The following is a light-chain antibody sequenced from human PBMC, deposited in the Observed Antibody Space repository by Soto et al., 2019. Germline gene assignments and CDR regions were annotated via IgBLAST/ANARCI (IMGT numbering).Light chain of an antibody. CDR3: QQSYSTPRT. V-gene: IGKV3-20*01. CDR1: QSVSNNY. J-gene: IGKJ1*01. Sequence: EIVLTQSPGTLSLSPGERATLSFRASQSVSNNYLAWYQQKPGQAPRLLIYGASNRATGIPDRFSGSGSGTDFTLTISSLQPEDFATYYCQQSYSTPRTFGQGTKVDIK. CDR2: GAS.